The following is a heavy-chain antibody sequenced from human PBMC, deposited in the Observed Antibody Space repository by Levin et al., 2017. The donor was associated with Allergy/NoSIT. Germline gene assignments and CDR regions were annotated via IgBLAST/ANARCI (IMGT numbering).Heavy chain of an antibody. D-gene: IGHD3-22*01. CDR1: GYTFTGYY. J-gene: IGHJ4*02. Sequence: VASVKVSCEASGYTFTGYYMHWVRQAPGQGLEWMGWINPNSGATNYAQKFQGRVTMTRDTSISTVYMELSRLRSDDTAVYYCGRAYDTSGYFHVWGQGTLVTVSS. CDR2: INPNSGAT. V-gene: IGHV1-2*02. CDR3: GRAYDTSGYFHV.